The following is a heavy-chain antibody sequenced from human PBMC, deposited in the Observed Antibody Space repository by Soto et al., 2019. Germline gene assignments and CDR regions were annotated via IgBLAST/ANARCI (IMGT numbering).Heavy chain of an antibody. Sequence: QVQLAQSANEVKKPGASVRVSCKAAGYTFIRYGIAWVRQAPGQGLEWMGWISPYNDYTVYAQKFQGRVSKTADTSKRAVYINVRGLKSDDNDVYYCARGGYSDNSWGKMRHSGVALWGQGSSVSVSS. V-gene: IGHV1-18*01. J-gene: IGHJ6*02. CDR3: ARGGYSDNSWGKMRHSGVAL. D-gene: IGHD3-16*01. CDR2: ISPYNDYT. CDR1: GYTFIRYG.